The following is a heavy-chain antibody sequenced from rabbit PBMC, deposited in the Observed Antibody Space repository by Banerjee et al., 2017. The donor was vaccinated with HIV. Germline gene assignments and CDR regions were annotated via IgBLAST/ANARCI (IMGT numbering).Heavy chain of an antibody. CDR2: TYTRSDNT. CDR3: ARSIGVAYGMDL. J-gene: IGHJ6*01. D-gene: IGHD6-1*01. CDR1: RFPFSDKAV. V-gene: IGHV1S45*01. Sequence: QEQLVESRGGLVKPGGSLKLSCTASRFPFSDKAVMCWVRQAPGKGLEWIGCTYTRSDNTYYASWAKGRFTISKTSSTTVTLQMTSLTAADTATYFCARSIGVAYGMDLWGQGTLVTVS.